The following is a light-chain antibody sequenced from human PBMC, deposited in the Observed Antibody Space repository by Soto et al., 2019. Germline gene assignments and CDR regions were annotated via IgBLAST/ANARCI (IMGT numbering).Light chain of an antibody. J-gene: IGLJ2*01. V-gene: IGLV3-21*02. CDR2: DNS. Sequence: SYELTQPPSVSVAPGQTARITCGGNKIGSKSVHWYQQKPGQAPMLVVYDNSDRPSGIPERFSGSNSGNTATLTISRVEAGDEADYYCQVWDYSSDHGVVFGGGTKLTVL. CDR1: KIGSKS. CDR3: QVWDYSSDHGVV.